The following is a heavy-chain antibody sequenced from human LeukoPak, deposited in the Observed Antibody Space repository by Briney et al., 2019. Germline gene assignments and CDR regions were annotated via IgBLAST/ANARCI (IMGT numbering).Heavy chain of an antibody. CDR3: AREITGPKVYFDY. CDR2: ISSGGSNI. D-gene: IGHD1-7*01. J-gene: IGHJ4*02. Sequence: GGSLRLSCAASGFTFSSYEMNWVRQAPGKGLEWVSYISSGGSNIYYADSVKGRFTISRDNAKNSLYLQMNSLRAEDTAVYYCAREITGPKVYFDYWGQGTLVTVSS. CDR1: GFTFSSYE. V-gene: IGHV3-48*03.